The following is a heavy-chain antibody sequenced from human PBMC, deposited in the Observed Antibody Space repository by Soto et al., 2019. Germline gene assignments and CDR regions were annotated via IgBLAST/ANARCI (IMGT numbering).Heavy chain of an antibody. J-gene: IGHJ4*02. D-gene: IGHD6-6*01. CDR3: AILAARHATAFDY. V-gene: IGHV1-18*01. CDR2: ISAYNGNT. Sequence: GAPVEVTWKESGLTNAGSSRWWVHQDPGQGLEWMGWISAYNGNTNYAQKLQGRVTMTTDTSTSTAYMELRSLRCDDTAFYYCAILAARHATAFDYWAKGTSVPVT. CDR1: GLTNAGSS.